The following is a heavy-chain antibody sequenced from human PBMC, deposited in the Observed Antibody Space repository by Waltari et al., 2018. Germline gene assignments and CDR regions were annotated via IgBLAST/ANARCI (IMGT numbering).Heavy chain of an antibody. V-gene: IGHV3-53*01. D-gene: IGHD4-4*01. CDR3: ARDSKFDP. Sequence: EVQLVESGGGLIKPGGSLSLSCAASGFSISDNYMSWVRQAPGKGLEWVSFINSGGTTYYADSVKGRFTISRDNSKNTVYLQMNSLRAEDTAMYYCARDSKFDPWGQGTLVTVSS. CDR1: GFSISDNY. CDR2: INSGGTT. J-gene: IGHJ5*02.